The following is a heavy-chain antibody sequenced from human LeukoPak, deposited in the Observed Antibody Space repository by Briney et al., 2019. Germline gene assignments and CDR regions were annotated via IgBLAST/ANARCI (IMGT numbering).Heavy chain of an antibody. Sequence: GGSLRLSCAASGFTFSSYAMHWVRQAPGKGLDWVAVISYDGSNKYYADSVKGRFTISRDNSKNTLYLQMNSLRAEDTAVYYCARDQVGGDYEVGYHFDYWGQGTLVTVSS. V-gene: IGHV3-30*04. J-gene: IGHJ4*02. CDR1: GFTFSSYA. CDR3: ARDQVGGDYEVGYHFDY. CDR2: ISYDGSNK. D-gene: IGHD4-17*01.